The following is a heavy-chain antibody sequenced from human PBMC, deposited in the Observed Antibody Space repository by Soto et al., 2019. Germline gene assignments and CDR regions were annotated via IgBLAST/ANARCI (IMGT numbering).Heavy chain of an antibody. J-gene: IGHJ6*02. V-gene: IGHV4-39*01. CDR2: LSYSGST. CDR3: ARHQEGCGWYSRPPYYYGMDV. CDR1: GASISSGSYY. Sequence: SETLSVTCTVSGASISSGSYYWCCSRQPPGKGLEWIASLSYSGSTYYNPSLRSRVTISVDTSKNQFSLKLSSVTAADTAVYYCARHQEGCGWYSRPPYYYGMDVWGQGTTVTVS. D-gene: IGHD6-19*01.